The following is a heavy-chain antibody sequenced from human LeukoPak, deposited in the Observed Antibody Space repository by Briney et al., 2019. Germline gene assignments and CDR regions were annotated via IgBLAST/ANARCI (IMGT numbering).Heavy chain of an antibody. Sequence: GGSLRLSCAASGFTFSSYAMSWVRQAPGKGLEWVSAISGNGGSTYYADSVKGRFTISRDNSKNTLYLQMNSLRAGDTAVYYCAKDPYSSAWYGRSDCWGQGTLVTVSS. CDR3: AKDPYSSAWYGRSDC. CDR1: GFTFSSYA. V-gene: IGHV3-23*01. J-gene: IGHJ4*02. D-gene: IGHD6-19*01. CDR2: ISGNGGST.